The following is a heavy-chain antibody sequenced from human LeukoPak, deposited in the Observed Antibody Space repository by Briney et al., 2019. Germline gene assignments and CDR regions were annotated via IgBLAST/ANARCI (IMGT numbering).Heavy chain of an antibody. CDR3: ARARYCSSTSCYPDPYYFDY. J-gene: IGHJ4*02. D-gene: IGHD2-2*01. CDR2: INPNSGGT. CDR1: GYTFTGYY. V-gene: IGHV1-2*06. Sequence: ASVKVSCKASGYTFTGYYMHWVRQAPGQGLEWIGRINPNSGGTNYAQKFQGRVTMTRDTSISTAYMELSRLRSDDTAVYYCARARYCSSTSCYPDPYYFDYWGQGTLVTVSP.